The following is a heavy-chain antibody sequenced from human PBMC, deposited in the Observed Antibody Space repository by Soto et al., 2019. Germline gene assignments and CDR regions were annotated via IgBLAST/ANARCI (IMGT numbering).Heavy chain of an antibody. D-gene: IGHD3-10*01. Sequence: LSLTCTVSGGSISSYYWIWIRHPPGKGLEWIGYIYYSGSTNYNPSPKSRVTISVDTSKNQFSLKLSSVTAADTAVYYCARAYYGSGSYSRYYYYYGMDVWGQGTTVTVSS. CDR3: ARAYYGSGSYSRYYYYYGMDV. J-gene: IGHJ6*02. CDR1: GGSISSYY. V-gene: IGHV4-59*01. CDR2: IYYSGST.